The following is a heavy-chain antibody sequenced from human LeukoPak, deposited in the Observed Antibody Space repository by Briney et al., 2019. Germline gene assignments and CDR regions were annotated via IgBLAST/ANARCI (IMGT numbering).Heavy chain of an antibody. V-gene: IGHV4-4*09. CDR3: ARFNYEGRYFDY. D-gene: IGHD4-11*01. Sequence: PSETLSLTCTVSGGSINSYYWSWIRQPPGKGLEYIGYIYTSGSTNYNPSLKSRVTVSVDTSKNQFSLKLSSVTAADTAVYYCARFNYEGRYFDYWGQGTLVTVSS. J-gene: IGHJ4*02. CDR2: IYTSGST. CDR1: GGSINSYY.